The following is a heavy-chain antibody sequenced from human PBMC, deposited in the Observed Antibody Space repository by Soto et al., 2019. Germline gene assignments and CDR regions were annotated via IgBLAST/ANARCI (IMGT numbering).Heavy chain of an antibody. Sequence: SETLSLTCTISGGSISGYYWSWIRQSPGQGLEWIGYIYDSGSPYYNPSLKTRVTISADTSKNQISLKLTSATAADTAVYFCARGVGSSPPRYWGRGTLVTVSS. V-gene: IGHV4-59*01. CDR1: GGSISGYY. CDR2: IYDSGSP. CDR3: ARGVGSSPPRY. D-gene: IGHD3-9*01. J-gene: IGHJ4*02.